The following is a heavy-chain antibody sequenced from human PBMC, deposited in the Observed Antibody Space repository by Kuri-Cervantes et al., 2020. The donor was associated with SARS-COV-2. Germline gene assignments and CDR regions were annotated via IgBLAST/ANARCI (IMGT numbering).Heavy chain of an antibody. D-gene: IGHD4-23*01. V-gene: IGHV4-38-2*01. CDR3: ATTGGNSALGYFDY. CDR1: GYSISSGYY. CDR2: INHSGST. J-gene: IGHJ4*02. Sequence: SETLSLTCAVSGYSISSGYYWGWIRQPPGKGLEWIGEINHSGSTNYNPSLKSRVTISVDTSKNQFSLKLSSVTAADTAMYYCATTGGNSALGYFDYWGQGTLVTVSS.